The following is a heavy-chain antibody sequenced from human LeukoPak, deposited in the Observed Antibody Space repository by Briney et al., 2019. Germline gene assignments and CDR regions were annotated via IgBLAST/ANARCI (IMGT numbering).Heavy chain of an antibody. V-gene: IGHV3-21*01. D-gene: IGHD6-6*01. CDR1: GFTFSSYS. Sequence: ASLRLCCAASGFTFSSYSMNWVRQAPGKRLELVSCISSSGSYIYYADAVKGRFTISRDNAKNSLYLQMNSLRAEDTAVYYCAREEYASSPGYFDYWGQGTLVTVSS. CDR3: AREEYASSPGYFDY. CDR2: ISSSGSYI. J-gene: IGHJ4*02.